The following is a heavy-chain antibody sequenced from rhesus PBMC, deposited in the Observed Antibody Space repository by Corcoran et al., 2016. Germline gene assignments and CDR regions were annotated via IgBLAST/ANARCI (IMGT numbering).Heavy chain of an antibody. CDR2: VYGRGGST. J-gene: IGHJ4*01. V-gene: IGHV4-160*01. CDR3: ATSTVAATAY. D-gene: IGHD4-29*01. CDR1: GYSINNHY. Sequence: QVQLQESGPGLVKPSETLSLTCTASGYSINNHYWSWLRPPAGRGLGWLGYVYGRGGSTYYNPSLKSRVTISADTSKNQFSLKLSSVTAADTAIYYCATSTVAATAYWGQGVLVTVSS.